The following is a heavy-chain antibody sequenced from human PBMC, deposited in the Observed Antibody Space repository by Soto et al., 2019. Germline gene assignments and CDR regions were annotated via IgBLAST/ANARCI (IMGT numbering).Heavy chain of an antibody. J-gene: IGHJ6*02. D-gene: IGHD3-22*01. V-gene: IGHV4-34*01. Sequence: SETLSLTCAVYGGSFSGYYWSWIRQPPGKGLEWIGEINHSGSTNYNPSLKSRVTISVDTSKNQFSLKLSSVTAADTAVYYCARSGDSSGYYWSYYYYGMDVWGQGTTVTVSS. CDR1: GGSFSGYY. CDR3: ARSGDSSGYYWSYYYYGMDV. CDR2: INHSGST.